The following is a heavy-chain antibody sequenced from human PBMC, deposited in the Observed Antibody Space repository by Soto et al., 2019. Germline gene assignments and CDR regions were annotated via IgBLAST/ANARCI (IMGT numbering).Heavy chain of an antibody. Sequence: GGSLRLSCAASGFTFSSYGMYWVRQAPGKGLEWVAAIAYDGSNKYHADSVKGRFTISRDNSKNTLYLQMNSLRVEDTAVYYCAKGGIVVVITALSDYWGQGTLVTVSS. CDR3: AKGGIVVVITALSDY. CDR1: GFTFSSYG. V-gene: IGHV3-30*18. CDR2: IAYDGSNK. D-gene: IGHD3-22*01. J-gene: IGHJ4*02.